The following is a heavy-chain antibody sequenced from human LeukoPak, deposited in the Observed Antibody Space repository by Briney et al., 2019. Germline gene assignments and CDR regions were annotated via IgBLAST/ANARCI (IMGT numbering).Heavy chain of an antibody. J-gene: IGHJ4*02. V-gene: IGHV1-69*06. CDR1: GYTFTSYA. Sequence: SVKVSCKASGYTFTSYAISWVRQAPGQGLEWMGGIIPIFGTANHAQKFQGRVTITADKSTSTAYMELSSLRSEDTAVYYCARDRPAYSSSWYSDYWGQGTLVTVSS. CDR2: IIPIFGTA. D-gene: IGHD6-13*01. CDR3: ARDRPAYSSSWYSDY.